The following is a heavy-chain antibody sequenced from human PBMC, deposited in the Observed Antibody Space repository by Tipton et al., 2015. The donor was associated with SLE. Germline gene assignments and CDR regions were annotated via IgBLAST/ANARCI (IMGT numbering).Heavy chain of an antibody. Sequence: TLSLTCTVSGGSISGHNYYWHWFSQPPGKGPEWIGRITNNGNTYYIPSLQSRVTMSVDTSKNHFSLKLSSVAAADTAVYYCARHDTNYGRNWFDPWGQGTLVTVSS. J-gene: IGHJ5*02. CDR2: ITNNGNT. V-gene: IGHV4-39*01. CDR3: ARHDTNYGRNWFDP. D-gene: IGHD2-8*01. CDR1: GGSISGHNYY.